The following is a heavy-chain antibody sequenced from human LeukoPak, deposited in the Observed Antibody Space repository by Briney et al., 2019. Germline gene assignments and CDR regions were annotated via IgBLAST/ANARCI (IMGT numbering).Heavy chain of an antibody. Sequence: GGSLRLSCAASGFTFSSYAMSWVRQAPGKGLEWVTAISGSGGSTYYADSVKGRFTISRDNSKNTLYLQMNSLRAEDTAVYYCAKLQYYYDSSGYFWGQGTLVTVSS. J-gene: IGHJ4*02. D-gene: IGHD3-22*01. CDR1: GFTFSSYA. CDR2: ISGSGGST. CDR3: AKLQYYYDSSGYF. V-gene: IGHV3-23*01.